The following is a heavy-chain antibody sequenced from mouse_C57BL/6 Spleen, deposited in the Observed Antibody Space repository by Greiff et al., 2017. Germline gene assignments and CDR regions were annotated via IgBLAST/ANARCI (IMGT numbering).Heavy chain of an antibody. D-gene: IGHD1-1*01. V-gene: IGHV1-81*01. J-gene: IGHJ4*01. CDR2: IYPRSGNT. CDR1: GYTFTSYG. CDR3: ARNEAQDHYYGSSPLAMDY. Sequence: QVQLQQSGAELARPGASVKLSCKASGYTFTSYGISWVKQRTGQGLEWIGEIYPRSGNTYYNEKFKGKATLTADKSSSTAYMELRSLTSEDSAVCFWARNEAQDHYYGSSPLAMDYWGQGTSVTVSS.